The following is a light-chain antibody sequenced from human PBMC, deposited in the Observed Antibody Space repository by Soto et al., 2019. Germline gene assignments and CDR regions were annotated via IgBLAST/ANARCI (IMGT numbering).Light chain of an antibody. Sequence: EIVMTQSPGTLSLSPGERATLSCRASQSVSSSYLAWYQKKPDEAPRLLIYAASSRATGIPDRFSGSGSGTDFTLTISRLEPEDFAVYYCQQYCSSLTFGQGTQLEIK. CDR2: AAS. V-gene: IGKV3-20*01. CDR1: QSVSSSY. J-gene: IGKJ5*01. CDR3: QQYCSSLT.